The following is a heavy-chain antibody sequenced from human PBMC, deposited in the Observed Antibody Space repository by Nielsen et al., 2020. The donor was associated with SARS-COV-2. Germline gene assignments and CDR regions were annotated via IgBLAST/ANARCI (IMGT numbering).Heavy chain of an antibody. CDR3: ARTRSVLNWNFDY. D-gene: IGHD1-20*01. J-gene: IGHJ4*02. Sequence: SETLSLTCTVSGGSVSSGSYYWSWIRQPPGKGLEWIGYIYYSGSTNYNPSLKSRVTISVDTSKNQFSLKLSSVTAADTAVYYCARTRSVLNWNFDYWGQGTLVTVSS. V-gene: IGHV4-61*01. CDR2: IYYSGST. CDR1: GGSVSSGSYY.